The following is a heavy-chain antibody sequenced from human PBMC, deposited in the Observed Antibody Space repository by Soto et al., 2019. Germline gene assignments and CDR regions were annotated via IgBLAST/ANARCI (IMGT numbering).Heavy chain of an antibody. V-gene: IGHV3-33*01. CDR1: GFTFSSYG. Sequence: ESGGGVVQPGRSLRLSCAASGFTFSSYGMHWVRQAPGKGLEWVAVIWYDGSNKYYADSVKGRFTISRDNSKNTLYLQMNSLRAEDTAVYYCARDPVLLWFGALDYWGQGTLVTVSS. J-gene: IGHJ4*02. CDR2: IWYDGSNK. CDR3: ARDPVLLWFGALDY. D-gene: IGHD3-10*01.